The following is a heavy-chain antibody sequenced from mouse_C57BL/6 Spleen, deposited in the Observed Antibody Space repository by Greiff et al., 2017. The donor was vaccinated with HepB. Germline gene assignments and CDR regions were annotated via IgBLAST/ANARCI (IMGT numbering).Heavy chain of an antibody. CDR3: TRDRGNLHAMDY. J-gene: IGHJ4*01. D-gene: IGHD2-1*01. CDR1: GFTFSSYA. V-gene: IGHV5-9-1*02. Sequence: EVQLVESGEGLVKPGGSLKLSCAASGFTFSSYAMSWVRQTPEKRLEWVAYISSGGDYIYYADTVKGRFTISRDNARNTLYLQMSSLKSEDTAMYYCTRDRGNLHAMDYWGQGTSVTVSS. CDR2: ISSGGDYI.